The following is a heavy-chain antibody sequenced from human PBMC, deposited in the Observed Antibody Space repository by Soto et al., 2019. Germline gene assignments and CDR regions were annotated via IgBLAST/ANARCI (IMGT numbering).Heavy chain of an antibody. CDR1: GFTFSDYY. V-gene: IGHV3-11*01. J-gene: IGHJ4*02. Sequence: GGSLRLSCAAYGFTFSDYYMTWIRQAPGKGMEWVSYIGSGGGSIYYADSVKGRFTISSDNAKSSLYLQMNSLRTEDTAVYYCARRRDFLDYWGQGTLATVSS. D-gene: IGHD3-3*01. CDR3: ARRRDFLDY. CDR2: IGSGGGSI.